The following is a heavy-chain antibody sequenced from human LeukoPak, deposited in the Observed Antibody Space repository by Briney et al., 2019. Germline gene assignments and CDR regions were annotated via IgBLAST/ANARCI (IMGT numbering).Heavy chain of an antibody. CDR1: GYSFTTYW. Sequence: GESLKTSCRASGYSFTTYWIGWVRQMPGKGLEWMGVIFTSDSDTRYSPSFQGQVTISADKSISTAYLQWSSLKASDTAVYYCASVYSSTSWDYWGQGTLVTV. V-gene: IGHV5-51*01. J-gene: IGHJ4*02. CDR3: ASVYSSTSWDY. D-gene: IGHD6-13*01. CDR2: IFTSDSDT.